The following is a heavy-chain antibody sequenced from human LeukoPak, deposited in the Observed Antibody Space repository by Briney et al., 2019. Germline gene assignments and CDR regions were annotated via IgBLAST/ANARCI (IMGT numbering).Heavy chain of an antibody. D-gene: IGHD4-17*01. Sequence: ASVKVSCKASGYTFTSYDISWVRQATGQGLEWMGWMNPNSGNTGYAQKFQGRVTMTRNTSISTAYMELSSLRSEDTAVYYCARGRSRVYGDYRTTDYWGQGTLVTVSS. CDR2: MNPNSGNT. V-gene: IGHV1-8*01. J-gene: IGHJ4*02. CDR3: ARGRSRVYGDYRTTDY. CDR1: GYTFTSYD.